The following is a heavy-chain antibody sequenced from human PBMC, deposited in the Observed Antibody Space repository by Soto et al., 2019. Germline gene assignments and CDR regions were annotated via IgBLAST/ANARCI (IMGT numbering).Heavy chain of an antibody. J-gene: IGHJ4*02. D-gene: IGHD3-22*01. V-gene: IGHV4-59*01. Sequence: SETLSLTCTVSGGSISSYYWSWIRQPPGKGLEWIGYIYYSGSTNYNPSLKSRVTISVDTSKNQFSLKLSSVTAADTAVYYCARMGYDSSGYYLNFDYWGQGTMVTVYS. CDR3: ARMGYDSSGYYLNFDY. CDR1: GGSISSYY. CDR2: IYYSGST.